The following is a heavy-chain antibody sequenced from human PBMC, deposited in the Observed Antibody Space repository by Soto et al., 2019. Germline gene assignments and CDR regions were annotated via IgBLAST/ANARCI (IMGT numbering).Heavy chain of an antibody. D-gene: IGHD6-19*01. CDR2: INPSGGST. Sequence: GASVKVSCKASGYTFTSYYMHWVRQAPGQGLEWMGIINPSGGSTSYAQKFQGRVTMTRDTSTSTVYMELSSLRSEDTAVYYCASQSAIAVALDYWGQGTLVTVSS. CDR1: GYTFTSYY. V-gene: IGHV1-46*01. CDR3: ASQSAIAVALDY. J-gene: IGHJ4*02.